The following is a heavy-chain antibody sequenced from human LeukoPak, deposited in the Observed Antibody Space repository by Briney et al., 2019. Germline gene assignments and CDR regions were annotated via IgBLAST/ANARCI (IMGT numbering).Heavy chain of an antibody. Sequence: SETLSLTCTVSGGSISSYYWSWIRQPPGKGLQWIGYIYYSGSTNYNPSLKSRVTISVDTSKNQFSLKLSSVTAADTAVYYCARHGYYYGSSLWGQGTLVTVSS. CDR3: ARHGYYYGSSL. J-gene: IGHJ4*02. CDR1: GGSISSYY. D-gene: IGHD3-22*01. V-gene: IGHV4-59*08. CDR2: IYYSGST.